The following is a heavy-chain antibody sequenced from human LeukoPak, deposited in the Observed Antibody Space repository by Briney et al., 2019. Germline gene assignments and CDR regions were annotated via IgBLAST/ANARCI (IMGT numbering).Heavy chain of an antibody. J-gene: IGHJ4*02. CDR3: AKGHYCSSTSCLFYFDY. CDR2: ISGSGGST. D-gene: IGHD2-2*01. CDR1: GFTFSSYA. Sequence: GGSLRLSCAASGFTFSSYAMSWVRQAPGKGLEWVSAISGSGGSTYYADSVKGRFTISRDNSKNTLYLQMNSLRAEDTAVYYCAKGHYCSSTSCLFYFDYWGQGTLVTVSS. V-gene: IGHV3-23*01.